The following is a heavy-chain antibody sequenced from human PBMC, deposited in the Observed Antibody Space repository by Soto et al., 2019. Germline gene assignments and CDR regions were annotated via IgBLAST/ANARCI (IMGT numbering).Heavy chain of an antibody. CDR3: AKRVEYSSSTHYFDY. J-gene: IGHJ4*02. CDR2: ISDSGGDT. Sequence: GGSLRLSCAASGFTFSGYAMSWVRQAPGKGLEWVSAISDSGGDTYYADSVKGRFTIPRDNSKNTLYLQMNSLRAEDTAVYYCAKRVEYSSSTHYFDYWGQGTLVTVSS. V-gene: IGHV3-23*01. D-gene: IGHD6-6*01. CDR1: GFTFSGYA.